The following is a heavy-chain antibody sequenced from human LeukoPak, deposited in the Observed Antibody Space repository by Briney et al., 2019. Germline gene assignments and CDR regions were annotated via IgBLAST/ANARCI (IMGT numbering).Heavy chain of an antibody. CDR3: AKYFVWSGYYAFDY. Sequence: GGSLRLSCAASGFTFSNNAMSWVRQAPGKGLQWVTSITGSGDTTYYADSVKGRLTISRDTSKNTLYLQMNSLRAEDTAIYYCAKYFVWSGYYAFDYWGQGTLVTVSS. D-gene: IGHD3-3*01. V-gene: IGHV3-23*01. CDR2: ITGSGDTT. J-gene: IGHJ4*02. CDR1: GFTFSNNA.